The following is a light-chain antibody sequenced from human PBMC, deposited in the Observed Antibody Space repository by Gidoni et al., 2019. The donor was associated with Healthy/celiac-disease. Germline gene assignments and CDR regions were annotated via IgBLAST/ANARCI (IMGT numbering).Light chain of an antibody. V-gene: IGKV3-20*01. Sequence: EMVLTQYPGTLSLSPGERATLSCRASQSVSSSYLAWYQQKPGKAPRLLIYGASSRATGLPDRFSGSGSGTDFTLTISRLEPEDFAVYYCQQYGSSSYTFXQXTKLEIK. CDR1: QSVSSSY. J-gene: IGKJ2*01. CDR3: QQYGSSSYT. CDR2: GAS.